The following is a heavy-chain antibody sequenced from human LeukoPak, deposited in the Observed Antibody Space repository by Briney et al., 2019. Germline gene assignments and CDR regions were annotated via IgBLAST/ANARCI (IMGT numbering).Heavy chain of an antibody. CDR3: ARDMYSSGWYGGAAHFDY. Sequence: GGSLRLSCAASGFTFSSYSMNWVRQAPGKGLEWVSSISSSSSYIYYAESVKGRLPISRDNAKNSLYLQMNSLRAEDTAVYYCARDMYSSGWYGGAAHFDYWGQGTLVTVSS. D-gene: IGHD6-19*01. J-gene: IGHJ4*02. V-gene: IGHV3-21*01. CDR2: ISSSSSYI. CDR1: GFTFSSYS.